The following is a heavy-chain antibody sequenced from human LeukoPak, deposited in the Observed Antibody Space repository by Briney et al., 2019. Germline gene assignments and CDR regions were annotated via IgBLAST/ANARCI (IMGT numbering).Heavy chain of an antibody. Sequence: GGSLRLSCAASGFTFSSYDMTWVRQAPGRGLEWVSAISGSGGSTYYADSVKGRFTISRDNSKNTLYLQMNSLRAEDTAVYYCAKGSAMVPPLSWFDPWGQGTLVTVSS. D-gene: IGHD5-18*01. CDR3: AKGSAMVPPLSWFDP. CDR2: ISGSGGST. V-gene: IGHV3-23*01. J-gene: IGHJ5*02. CDR1: GFTFSSYD.